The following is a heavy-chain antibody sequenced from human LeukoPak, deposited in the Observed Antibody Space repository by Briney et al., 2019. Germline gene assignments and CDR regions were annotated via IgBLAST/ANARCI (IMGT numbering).Heavy chain of an antibody. J-gene: IGHJ4*02. D-gene: IGHD2-15*01. Sequence: GASVKVSCKASGGTFSSYTISWVRQAPGQGLEWMGRIIPILGIANYAQKFQGRVTITADKSTSTAYMELSSLGSEDTAVYYCARVKGYCSGGSCINKNYYFDYWGQGTLVTVSS. CDR1: GGTFSSYT. V-gene: IGHV1-69*02. CDR3: ARVKGYCSGGSCINKNYYFDY. CDR2: IIPILGIA.